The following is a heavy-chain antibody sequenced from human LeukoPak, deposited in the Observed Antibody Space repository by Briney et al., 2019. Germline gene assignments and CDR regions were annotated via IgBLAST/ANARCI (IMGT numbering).Heavy chain of an antibody. Sequence: PGGSLRLSCAASGFTFSSYGMHWVRQAPGKGLEWVAVIWYDGSNKYYADSVKGRFTISRDNAKNSLYLQMNSLRAEDTAVYYCARDVRASGIAVAHDYWGQGTLVTVSS. D-gene: IGHD6-19*01. V-gene: IGHV3-33*08. CDR1: GFTFSSYG. CDR3: ARDVRASGIAVAHDY. J-gene: IGHJ4*02. CDR2: IWYDGSNK.